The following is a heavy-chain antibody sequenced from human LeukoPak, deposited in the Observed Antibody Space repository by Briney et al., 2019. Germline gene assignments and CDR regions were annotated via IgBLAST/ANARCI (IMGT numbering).Heavy chain of an antibody. D-gene: IGHD6-19*01. CDR3: ASAGIAVAGQAEYFQH. CDR2: MNPNSGNT. Sequence: ASVKVSCKASGYTFTSYDINWVRQATGQGLEWMGWMNPNSGNTGYAQKFQGRVTMTRNTSISTAYMELSSLRSEDTAVYYCASAGIAVAGQAEYFQHWGQGTLVTVSS. J-gene: IGHJ1*01. V-gene: IGHV1-8*01. CDR1: GYTFTSYD.